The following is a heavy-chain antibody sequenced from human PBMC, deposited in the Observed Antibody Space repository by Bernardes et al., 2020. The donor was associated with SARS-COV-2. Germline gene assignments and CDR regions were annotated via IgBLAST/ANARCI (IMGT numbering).Heavy chain of an antibody. J-gene: IGHJ3*02. CDR1: GASIDTYH. CDR3: ARDRLWHDAFDI. CDR2: MYFKVSP. D-gene: IGHD3-16*01. Sequence: SETLSPTCTFSGASIDTYHWSWILPPPGKVLEWIGYMYFKVSPNYDPSFESRVTMSIDISKNQFSLKLSSVTAADTAVYYCARDRLWHDAFDIWGPGAMVTVSS. V-gene: IGHV4-59*01.